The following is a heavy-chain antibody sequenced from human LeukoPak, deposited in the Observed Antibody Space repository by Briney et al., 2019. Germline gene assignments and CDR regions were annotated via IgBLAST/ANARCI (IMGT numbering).Heavy chain of an antibody. V-gene: IGHV3-23*01. D-gene: IGHD2-2*01. J-gene: IGHJ4*02. CDR1: GFTFSSCA. CDR2: ISRSGGST. CDR3: AKDSGYCDTTSCRLAN. Sequence: GGSLRLSCAASGFTFSSCAMSWVRQAPGKGLEWVSAISRSGGSTYYADSVKGRFTISRDNSKNTLYLQMNSLRVEDTAVYYRAKDSGYCDTTSCRLANWGQGTLVTVSS.